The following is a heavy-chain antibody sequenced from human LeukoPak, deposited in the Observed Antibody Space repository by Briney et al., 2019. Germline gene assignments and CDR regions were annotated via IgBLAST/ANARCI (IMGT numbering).Heavy chain of an antibody. CDR2: INPNSGGT. CDR3: ARTLRRIAVAGTLDY. Sequence: ASVKVSCKASGYTFTNYGISWVRQAPGQGLEWMGRINPNSGGTNYAQKFQGRVTMTRDTSISTAFMELSRLRSDDTAVYYCARTLRRIAVAGTLDYWGQGTLVTVSS. CDR1: GYTFTNYG. D-gene: IGHD6-19*01. J-gene: IGHJ4*02. V-gene: IGHV1-2*06.